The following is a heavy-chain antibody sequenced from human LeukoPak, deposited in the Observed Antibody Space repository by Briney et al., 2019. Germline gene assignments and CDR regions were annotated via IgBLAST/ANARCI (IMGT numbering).Heavy chain of an antibody. D-gene: IGHD5-12*01. Sequence: PGGSLRLSCAASGFTFSSYGMHWVRQAPGKGLEWVAVISYDGSNKYYADSVKGRFTISRDNAKNSLYLQMNSLRAEDTAVYYCARDMDIVATTKIRGYYFDYWGQGTLVTVSS. CDR3: ARDMDIVATTKIRGYYFDY. CDR2: ISYDGSNK. CDR1: GFTFSSYG. J-gene: IGHJ4*02. V-gene: IGHV3-30*12.